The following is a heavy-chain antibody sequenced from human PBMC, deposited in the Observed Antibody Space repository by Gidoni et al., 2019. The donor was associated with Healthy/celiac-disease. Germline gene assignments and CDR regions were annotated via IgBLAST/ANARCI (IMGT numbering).Heavy chain of an antibody. Sequence: QVQLVESGGGVVQPGRSLRLSCAASGFTFSSYAMHWVRQAPGKGLEWVAVISYDGSNKYYADSVKGRFTISRDNSKNTLYLQMNSLRAEDTAVYYCARGGITMVRGSAFDIWGQGTMVTVSS. CDR3: ARGGITMVRGSAFDI. J-gene: IGHJ3*02. D-gene: IGHD3-10*01. V-gene: IGHV3-30-3*01. CDR2: ISYDGSNK. CDR1: GFTFSSYA.